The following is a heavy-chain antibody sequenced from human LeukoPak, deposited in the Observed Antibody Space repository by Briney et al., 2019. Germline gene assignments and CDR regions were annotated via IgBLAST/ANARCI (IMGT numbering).Heavy chain of an antibody. CDR2: INPNSGGT. CDR3: ARSAARFFLLLP. CDR1: GYTFTSYY. J-gene: IGHJ5*02. Sequence: ASVKVSCKASGYTFTSYYMHWVRQAPGQGLEWMGWINPNSGGTNYAQKFQGRVTMTRDTSISTAYMELSRLRSDDTAVYYCARSAARFFLLLPWGQGTLVTVSS. V-gene: IGHV1-2*02. D-gene: IGHD6-6*01.